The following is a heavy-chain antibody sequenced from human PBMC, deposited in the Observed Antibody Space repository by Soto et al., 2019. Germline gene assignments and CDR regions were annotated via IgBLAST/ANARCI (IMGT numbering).Heavy chain of an antibody. Sequence: QVQLVQSGAEEKKPGASVKVSCKASGYTFTSYAMHWVRQAPGQRLEWMGWINAGNGNTKYSQNFQGSVTITRDTSARTAYMELSSLRSEDTAVYYCARESVLCFGMWGSGAFDIWGQGTMVTVSS. CDR1: GYTFTSYA. CDR3: ARESVLCFGMWGSGAFDI. V-gene: IGHV1-3*05. D-gene: IGHD3-10*01. CDR2: INAGNGNT. J-gene: IGHJ3*02.